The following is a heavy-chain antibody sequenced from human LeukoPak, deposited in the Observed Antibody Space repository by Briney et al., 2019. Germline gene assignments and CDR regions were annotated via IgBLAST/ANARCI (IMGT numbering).Heavy chain of an antibody. V-gene: IGHV4-59*01. CDR2: IYYSGST. Sequence: SQTLSLTCTVSGGSISSYYWSWIRQPPGKGLEWIGYIYYSGSTNYNPSLKSRVTISVDTSKNQFSLKLSSVTAADTAVYYCARGVLVYYYMDVWGKGTTVTVSS. CDR1: GGSISSYY. J-gene: IGHJ6*03. D-gene: IGHD3-16*02. CDR3: ARGVLVYYYMDV.